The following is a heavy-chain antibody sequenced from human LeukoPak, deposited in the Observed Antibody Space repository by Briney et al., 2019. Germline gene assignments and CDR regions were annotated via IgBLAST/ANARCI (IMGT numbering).Heavy chain of an antibody. Sequence: GGPLTLSCAASGFIFRSYWMRWVRQAPGKGLEWVANIKQDGSEKYYVDSVKGRFTISRDNAKNSLYLQMNSLRAEDTAVYYCASGFGFDCSSTSCSYFDYWGQGTLVTVSS. CDR3: ASGFGFDCSSTSCSYFDY. CDR1: GFIFRSYW. J-gene: IGHJ4*02. CDR2: IKQDGSEK. V-gene: IGHV3-7*01. D-gene: IGHD2-2*01.